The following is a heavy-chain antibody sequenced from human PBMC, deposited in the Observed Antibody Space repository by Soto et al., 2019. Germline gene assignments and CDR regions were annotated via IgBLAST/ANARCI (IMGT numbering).Heavy chain of an antibody. CDR3: ANSPITIVRGVIYYYEGMDV. J-gene: IGHJ6*01. Sequence: SETLSLTCTVSGGSISSYYCSWIRQPAGKGLESIGRIYTSGITNYNPYLKSRVTMSVDTSKNHFSLKLSSVTAADTAVYYCANSPITIVRGVIYYYEGMDVWGQGTTVTVSS. D-gene: IGHD3-10*01. CDR1: GGSISSYY. CDR2: IYTSGIT. V-gene: IGHV4-4*07.